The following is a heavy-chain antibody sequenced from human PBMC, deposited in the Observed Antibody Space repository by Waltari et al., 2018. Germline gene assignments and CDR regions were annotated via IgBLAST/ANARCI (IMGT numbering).Heavy chain of an antibody. J-gene: IGHJ4*02. CDR1: GFTFSSYA. D-gene: IGHD6-13*01. V-gene: IGHV3-23*01. Sequence: EVQLLESGGGLVQPGGSLRLSCAASGFTFSSYAMSWVRQAPGKGVGWGSAISGSGGSTYYADSVKGRFTISRDNSKNTLYLQMNSLRAEDTAVYYCAKGQQLGSFDYWGQGTLVTVSS. CDR2: ISGSGGST. CDR3: AKGQQLGSFDY.